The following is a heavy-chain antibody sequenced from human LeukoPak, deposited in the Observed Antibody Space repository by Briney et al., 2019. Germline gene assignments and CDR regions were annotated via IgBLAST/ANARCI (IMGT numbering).Heavy chain of an antibody. CDR3: ARGPGYCSSTSCYTKDY. CDR2: MNPNSGNT. CDR1: GYTFTSYD. Sequence: ASVKVSCEASGYTFTSYDINWVRQATGQGLEWMGWMNPNSGNTGYAQKFQGRVTMTRNTSISTAYMELSSLRSEDTAVYYCARGPGYCSSTSCYTKDYWGQGTLVTVSS. J-gene: IGHJ4*02. D-gene: IGHD2-2*02. V-gene: IGHV1-8*01.